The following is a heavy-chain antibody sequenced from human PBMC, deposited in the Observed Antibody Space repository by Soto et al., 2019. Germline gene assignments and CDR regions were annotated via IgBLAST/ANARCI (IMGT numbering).Heavy chain of an antibody. Sequence: EVQLVESGGGLVQPGGSLRLSCAASGFTVSSNYMSWVRQAPGKGLEWVSVIYSGGSTYYADSVKGRFTISRHNSKNTLYLQMNSLRAEDTAVYYCARDYCSSTSCYSGYYGMDVWGQGTTVTVS. V-gene: IGHV3-53*04. CDR3: ARDYCSSTSCYSGYYGMDV. J-gene: IGHJ6*02. CDR2: IYSGGST. CDR1: GFTVSSNY. D-gene: IGHD2-2*01.